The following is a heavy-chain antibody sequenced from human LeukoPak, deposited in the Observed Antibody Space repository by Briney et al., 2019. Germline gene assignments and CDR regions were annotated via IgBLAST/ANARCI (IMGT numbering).Heavy chain of an antibody. D-gene: IGHD6-6*01. J-gene: IGHJ5*02. V-gene: IGHV4-34*01. CDR3: ARGYGSSSYNWFDP. CDR1: GGSFSVYH. Sequence: SETLSLTCAVSGGSFSVYHWSWICQPPGKGLEWIGEINHSGSTNYNPSPKSRVHISVDTSKYQFSLKLRSVTAADTAVYYCARGYGSSSYNWFDPWGQGTLVTVSS. CDR2: INHSGST.